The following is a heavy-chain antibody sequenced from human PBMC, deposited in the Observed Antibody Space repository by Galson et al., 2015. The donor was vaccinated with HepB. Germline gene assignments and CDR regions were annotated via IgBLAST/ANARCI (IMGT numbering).Heavy chain of an antibody. V-gene: IGHV6-1*01. CDR3: AYGVDV. CDR2: TYYRSKWYK. CDR1: GDSVSSNSAV. J-gene: IGHJ6*02. Sequence: CAISGDSVSSNSAVWNWIRQSPSRGLEWLGRTYYRSKWYKDYALFVKSRITINADTSRYQISLQLNSMTPEDTAVYYCAYGVDVWGQGTTVTVSS.